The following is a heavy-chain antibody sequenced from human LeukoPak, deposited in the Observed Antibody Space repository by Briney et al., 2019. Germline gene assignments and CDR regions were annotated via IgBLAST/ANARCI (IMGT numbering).Heavy chain of an antibody. CDR3: ARDGDYVDYGMDV. D-gene: IGHD4-17*01. V-gene: IGHV1-2*02. CDR1: GYTFTGYY. CDR2: INPNSGGT. Sequence: ASVKVSCKASGYTFTGYYMHWVRPAPGQGLEWMGWINPNSGGTNYAQKFQGRVTMTRDTSISTAYMELSRLRSDDTAVYYCARDGDYVDYGMDVWGQGTTVTVSS. J-gene: IGHJ6*02.